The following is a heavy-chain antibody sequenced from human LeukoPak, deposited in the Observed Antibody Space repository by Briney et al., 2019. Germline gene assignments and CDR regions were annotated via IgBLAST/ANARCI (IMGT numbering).Heavy chain of an antibody. J-gene: IGHJ4*02. CDR3: ARGRIYCSGGSCPIDY. D-gene: IGHD2-15*01. CDR2: IYTSGST. Sequence: SETLSLTCTVSGGSISSGSYYWSWIRQPAGTGLEWIGRIYTSGSTNYNPSLKSRVTISVDTSKNQFSLKLSSVTAADTAVYYCARGRIYCSGGSCPIDYWGQGTLVTVSS. CDR1: GGSISSGSYY. V-gene: IGHV4-61*02.